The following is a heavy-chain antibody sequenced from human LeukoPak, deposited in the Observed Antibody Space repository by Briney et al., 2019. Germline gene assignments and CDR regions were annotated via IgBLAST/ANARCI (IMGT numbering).Heavy chain of an antibody. Sequence: GGSLRLSCAASGFTFSSYAISWVRQAPGQGLEWMGRIIPIFGTANYAQKFQGRVTITTDESTSTAYMELSSLRSEDTAVYYCARGGFWFGSGYYYYFDYWGQGTLVTVSS. CDR2: IIPIFGTA. CDR1: GFTFSSYA. CDR3: ARGGFWFGSGYYYYFDY. J-gene: IGHJ4*02. V-gene: IGHV1-69*05. D-gene: IGHD3-3*01.